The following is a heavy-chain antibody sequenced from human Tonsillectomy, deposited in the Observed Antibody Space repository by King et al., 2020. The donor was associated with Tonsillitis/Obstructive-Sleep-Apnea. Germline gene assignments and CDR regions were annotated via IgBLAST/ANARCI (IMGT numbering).Heavy chain of an antibody. CDR3: AQLRITIFGVVIPRSGPLDP. J-gene: IGHJ5*02. CDR1: GFSLSTSGVG. D-gene: IGHD3-3*01. Sequence: TLKESGPTLVKPTQTLTLTCTFSGFSLSTSGVGVGWIRQPPGKALEWLALIYWDDDKRYSPSLKSRLTITKDTSKNQVVLTMTNMDPVDTATYYCAQLRITIFGVVIPRSGPLDPWGQGTLVTVSS. V-gene: IGHV2-5*02. CDR2: IYWDDDK.